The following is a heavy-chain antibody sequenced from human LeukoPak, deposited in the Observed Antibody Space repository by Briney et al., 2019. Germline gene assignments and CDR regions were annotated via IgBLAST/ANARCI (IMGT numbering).Heavy chain of an antibody. CDR3: AKVGGGWYGVDY. CDR1: GFTLSSHW. Sequence: GGSLRLSCAASGFTLSSHWMGWVRQAPGKGLEWVANIKQDGSETYYVGSVKGRFTISRDNAKNSLYLQVNSLGVDDTAVYYCAKVGGGWYGVDYWGQGTLVTVSS. CDR2: IKQDGSET. J-gene: IGHJ4*02. D-gene: IGHD6-19*01. V-gene: IGHV3-7*01.